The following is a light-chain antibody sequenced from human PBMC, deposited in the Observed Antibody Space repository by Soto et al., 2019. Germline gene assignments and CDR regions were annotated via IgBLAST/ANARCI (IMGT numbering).Light chain of an antibody. J-gene: IGKJ4*01. V-gene: IGKV2-40*01. Sequence: DIVMTQTPLSLTVTPGEPASISCRSSQSLLDSDDGNPYLDWYLQKPGQSPQLLIYTVSYRASGVPDRFSGSGSGTDFTLKISRVEAEDVGVYYCMQRIELPLTFGGGTKVEIK. CDR3: MQRIELPLT. CDR1: QSLLDSDDGNPY. CDR2: TVS.